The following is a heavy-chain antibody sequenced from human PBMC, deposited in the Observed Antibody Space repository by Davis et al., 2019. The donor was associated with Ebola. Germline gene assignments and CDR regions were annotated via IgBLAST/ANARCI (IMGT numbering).Heavy chain of an antibody. CDR1: GFSLSTSGVG. V-gene: IGHV2-5*02. CDR3: ALNAPIAVAGTGYFDY. D-gene: IGHD6-19*01. CDR2: IYWDDDK. J-gene: IGHJ4*02. Sequence: SGPTLVKPTQTLTLTCTFSGFSLSTSGVGVGWIRQPPGKALEWLALIYWDDDKRYSPSLKSRLTITKDTSNNQVVLTMTNMDLVDTATYYCALNAPIAVAGTGYFDYWGQGTLVTVSS.